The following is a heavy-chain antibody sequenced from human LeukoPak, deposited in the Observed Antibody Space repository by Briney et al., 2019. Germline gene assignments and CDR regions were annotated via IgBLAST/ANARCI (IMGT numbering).Heavy chain of an antibody. J-gene: IGHJ3*02. CDR1: GYTFTSYG. CDR3: ARISVAGTFYYAFDI. D-gene: IGHD6-19*01. V-gene: IGHV1-18*01. CDR2: ISAYNGNT. Sequence: ASVKVSCKASGYTFTSYGISWVRQAPGQGLEWMGWISAYNGNTNYAQKLQGRVTMTTDTSTSTAYMELRSLRADDTAVYYCARISVAGTFYYAFDIWGRRTMVTVSS.